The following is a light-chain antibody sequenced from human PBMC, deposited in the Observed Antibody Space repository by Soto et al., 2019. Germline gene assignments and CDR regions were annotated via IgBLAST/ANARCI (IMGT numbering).Light chain of an antibody. V-gene: IGLV2-23*02. CDR3: CSYAGDSYV. CDR1: SRDVGNYNL. J-gene: IGLJ1*01. Sequence: QSALTQPASVSGSPGQSITISCTGTSRDVGNYNLVSWYQQHPGKAPKLMIYDVSKRPSGVSNRFSGSKSGNTASLTISGLQADDEADYYCCSYAGDSYVFGTGTKLTVL. CDR2: DVS.